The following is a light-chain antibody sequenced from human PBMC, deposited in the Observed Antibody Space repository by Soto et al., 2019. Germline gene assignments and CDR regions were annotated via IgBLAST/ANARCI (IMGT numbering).Light chain of an antibody. CDR3: QQYASLPIP. Sequence: LTQCPGTLSLSPGERATLSCRASQSVSSSYLAWYQQKPGQAPRLLIYGASSRATGIPDRFSGSGSGTDFTLTISRLEPEDFAVYYCQQYASLPIPFGEGTRLEI. V-gene: IGKV3-20*01. J-gene: IGKJ5*01. CDR1: QSVSSSY. CDR2: GAS.